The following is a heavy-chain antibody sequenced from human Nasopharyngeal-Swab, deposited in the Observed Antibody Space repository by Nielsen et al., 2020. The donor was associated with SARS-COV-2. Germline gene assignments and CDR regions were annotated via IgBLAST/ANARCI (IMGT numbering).Heavy chain of an antibody. Sequence: SETLSLTCTVSGGSISSSSYYWGWIRQPPGKGLEWIGSIYYSGSTNYNPSLKSRVTISVDTSKNQFSLKLSSVTAADTAVYYCARGGYSSSWGYWGQGTLVTVSS. D-gene: IGHD6-13*01. J-gene: IGHJ4*02. CDR1: GGSISSSSYY. CDR3: ARGGYSSSWGY. V-gene: IGHV4-39*07. CDR2: IYYSGST.